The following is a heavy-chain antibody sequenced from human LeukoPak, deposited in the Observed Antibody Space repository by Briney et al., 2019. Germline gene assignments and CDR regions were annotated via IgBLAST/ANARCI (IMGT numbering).Heavy chain of an antibody. CDR3: ARVQYPYYYDSSGRGGAFDI. D-gene: IGHD3-22*01. V-gene: IGHV1-2*02. CDR2: INPNSGGT. Sequence: ASVKVSCKASGYTFTGYYMHWVRQAPGQGLEWMGWINPNSGGTNYAQKFQGRVTMTRDTSISTAYMELSRLRSADTAVYYCARVQYPYYYDSSGRGGAFDIWGQGTMVTVSS. CDR1: GYTFTGYY. J-gene: IGHJ3*02.